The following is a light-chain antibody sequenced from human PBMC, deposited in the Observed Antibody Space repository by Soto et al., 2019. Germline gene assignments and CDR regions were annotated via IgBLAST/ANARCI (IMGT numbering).Light chain of an antibody. CDR2: KSN. CDR3: AAGDDSLRGVV. V-gene: IGLV1-47*01. J-gene: IGLJ2*01. CDR1: SSNIESNH. Sequence: QSVLTQPPSASGTPGQTVTISCSGTSSNIESNHVSWYQQLPGTPPKLLFYKSNRRPSGVPDRFSASKSGTSASLAISGLRSEDEADYYCAAGDDSLRGVVFGGGTKVTVL.